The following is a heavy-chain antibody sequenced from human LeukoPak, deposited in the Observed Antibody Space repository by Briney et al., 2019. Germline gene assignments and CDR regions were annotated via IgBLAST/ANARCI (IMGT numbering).Heavy chain of an antibody. J-gene: IGHJ4*02. D-gene: IGHD6-19*01. Sequence: SETLSLTCTGSGGSISSYYWNSIRQPPGQGLEWIGRIYPSGSTNYNPSLKSRVTLSVDMSKIQFSLKLTSMTAADTAVYYCARDPSFSSGWFDCWGQGTLVTVSS. CDR1: GGSISSYY. CDR2: IYPSGST. V-gene: IGHV4-4*07. CDR3: ARDPSFSSGWFDC.